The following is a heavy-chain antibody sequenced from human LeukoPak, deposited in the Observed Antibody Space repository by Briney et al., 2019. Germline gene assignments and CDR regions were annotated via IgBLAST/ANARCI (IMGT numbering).Heavy chain of an antibody. CDR3: AQLVRVGYGDRD. Sequence: SVKVSCKASGGTFSSYAISWVRQAPGQGLEWMGRIIPIFGTANYAQKFQGRVTITTDESTSTAYMELSSLRSEDTAVYYCAQLVRVGYGDRDWGQGTLVTVSP. D-gene: IGHD4-17*01. J-gene: IGHJ4*02. CDR1: GGTFSSYA. V-gene: IGHV1-69*05. CDR2: IIPIFGTA.